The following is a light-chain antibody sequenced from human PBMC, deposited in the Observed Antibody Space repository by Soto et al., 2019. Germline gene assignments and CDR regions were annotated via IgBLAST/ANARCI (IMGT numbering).Light chain of an antibody. CDR1: SSDVGGYNY. V-gene: IGLV2-14*03. CDR2: DVS. Sequence: QSVLTQPASVSGSPGQSIAISCTATSSDVGGYNYVSWYQHHPGKAPKLMIYDVSNRPSGVSDRFSGSKSGNKASLTISGLQAEDEADYYCSSYTSNGNYVFGTGTKVTVL. J-gene: IGLJ1*01. CDR3: SSYTSNGNYV.